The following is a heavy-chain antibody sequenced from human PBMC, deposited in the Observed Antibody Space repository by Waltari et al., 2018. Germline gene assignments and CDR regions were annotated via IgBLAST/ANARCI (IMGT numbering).Heavy chain of an antibody. Sequence: EVQLLESGGGLVQPGGSLRLSCAASGFIFSSYAMSWFRQAPGKGLEWVSAISGSGGSTYYADSVKGRFTISRDNSKNTLYLQMNSLRAEDTAVYYCANIWGYDYGDYFDYWGQGTLVTVSS. CDR2: ISGSGGST. D-gene: IGHD4-17*01. V-gene: IGHV3-23*01. CDR1: GFIFSSYA. CDR3: ANIWGYDYGDYFDY. J-gene: IGHJ4*02.